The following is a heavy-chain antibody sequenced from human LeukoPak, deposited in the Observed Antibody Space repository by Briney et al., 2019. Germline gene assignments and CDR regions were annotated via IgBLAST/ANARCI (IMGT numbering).Heavy chain of an antibody. V-gene: IGHV3-74*01. CDR3: AKDLGIAVAGPYYYYGMDV. D-gene: IGHD6-19*01. CDR1: GFTCSNYW. CDR2: INTDGSTT. Sequence: GGSLRLSCAASGFTCSNYWMHWVRRAPGKGLVWVSRINTDGSTTNYADSVKGRFTISRDNAKNTLYLQMNSLRAEDTAVYYCAKDLGIAVAGPYYYYGMDVWGQGTTVTVSS. J-gene: IGHJ6*02.